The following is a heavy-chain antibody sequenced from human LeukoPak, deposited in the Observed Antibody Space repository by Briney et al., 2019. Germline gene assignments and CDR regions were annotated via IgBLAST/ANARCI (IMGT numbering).Heavy chain of an antibody. V-gene: IGHV4-34*01. CDR3: ARGRIVATIFDY. J-gene: IGHJ4*02. Sequence: SETLSLTCAVYGGSFSGYYWSWIRQPPGKGLEWIGEINHSGSTNYNPSLKSRVTISVDTSKNQFSLKLSSVTAADTAVYYCARGRIVATIFDYWGQGTLVTVSS. CDR1: GGSFSGYY. CDR2: INHSGST. D-gene: IGHD5-12*01.